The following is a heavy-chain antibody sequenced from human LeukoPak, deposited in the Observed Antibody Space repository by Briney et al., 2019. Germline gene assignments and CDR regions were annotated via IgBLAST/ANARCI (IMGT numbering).Heavy chain of an antibody. V-gene: IGHV3-30*02. D-gene: IGHD3-10*01. CDR3: AKDKRFGELFAHAFDY. J-gene: IGHJ4*02. Sequence: PGGSLRLSCAASGFTFSSYGMHWVRQAPGKGLEWVAFIRYDGSNKYYADSVKGRFTISRDNSKNTLYLQMNSLRAEDTAVYYCAKDKRFGELFAHAFDYWGQGTLVTVSS. CDR2: IRYDGSNK. CDR1: GFTFSSYG.